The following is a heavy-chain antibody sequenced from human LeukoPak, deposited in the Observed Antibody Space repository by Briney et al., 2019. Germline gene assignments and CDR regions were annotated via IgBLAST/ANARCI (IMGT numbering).Heavy chain of an antibody. J-gene: IGHJ5*01. Sequence: GGSLRLSCAAPGFMFHDYAIHWVRQAPGKGLEWVSLISGDGGSTFYADSVKGRFTISRDNSKNPLYLQMNSLRSDDTALYYCARESESSGWYDCWGQGTLVTVSS. CDR2: ISGDGGST. V-gene: IGHV3-43*02. D-gene: IGHD3-22*01. CDR3: ARESESSGWYDC. CDR1: GFMFHDYA.